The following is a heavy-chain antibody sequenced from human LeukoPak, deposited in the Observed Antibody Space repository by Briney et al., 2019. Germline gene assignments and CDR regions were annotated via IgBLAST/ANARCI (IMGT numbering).Heavy chain of an antibody. Sequence: GGSLRLSCAASGFTVSSNYMTWVRQAPGKGLEWVSVIYSGGSIYYADSVKGRFTISRDNSRNTLYLQMNSLRAEDTAVYYCARALNGFDIWGPGTLVTVSS. CDR1: GFTVSSNY. V-gene: IGHV3-53*01. J-gene: IGHJ3*02. CDR2: IYSGGSI. CDR3: ARALNGFDI.